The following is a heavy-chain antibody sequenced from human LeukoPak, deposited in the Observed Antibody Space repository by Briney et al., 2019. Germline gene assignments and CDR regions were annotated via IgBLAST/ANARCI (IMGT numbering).Heavy chain of an antibody. V-gene: IGHV4-61*01. Sequence: SETLSLTCTVSGCSVSSGFYYCSWIRQPPGKGLEWIGYIYDSGSTKYNPALKSRVTISVDTSKNQSSLKLSSVTAADTAVYYCAARGQGSSLSYFEYWGQGTLVTVSS. D-gene: IGHD3-10*01. CDR2: IYDSGST. J-gene: IGHJ4*02. CDR3: AARGQGSSLSYFEY. CDR1: GCSVSSGFYY.